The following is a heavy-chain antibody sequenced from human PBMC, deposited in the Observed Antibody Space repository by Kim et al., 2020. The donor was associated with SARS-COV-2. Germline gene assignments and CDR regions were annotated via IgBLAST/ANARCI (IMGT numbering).Heavy chain of an antibody. CDR2: T. Sequence: TTHNPSLKSRVTIAVDTSKNQFSLKLSSVTAADTAVYYCARGGSSGYYYGWGQGTLVTVSS. CDR3: ARGGSSGYYYG. V-gene: IGHV4-59*09. J-gene: IGHJ4*02. D-gene: IGHD3-22*01.